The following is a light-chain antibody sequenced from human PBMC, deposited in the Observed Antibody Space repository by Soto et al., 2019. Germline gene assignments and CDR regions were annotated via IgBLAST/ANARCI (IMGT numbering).Light chain of an antibody. CDR3: QQSYNPPLYT. V-gene: IGKV1-39*01. J-gene: IGKJ2*01. CDR2: AAS. Sequence: DIQMTQSPSSLSASVGDRVTLTCRASQSISSYLNWYQQRPGKAPKLLIYAASNLQSGVPSRFSGSGSGTDFTLTISSLQPGDFATYYCQQSYNPPLYTFGQGTKLEIK. CDR1: QSISSY.